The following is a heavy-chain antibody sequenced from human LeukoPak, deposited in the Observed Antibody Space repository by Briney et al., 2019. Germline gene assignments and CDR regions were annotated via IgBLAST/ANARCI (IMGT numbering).Heavy chain of an antibody. Sequence: ASVKVSCKASGYTLTSYDINWVRQATGQGLEWMGWMNPNSGRTGYAQNFQGRITITRNTSISTAYMELSSLRSTDTAVYYCTRETSSRYFDYWGQGTLVTVSS. CDR1: GYTLTSYD. J-gene: IGHJ4*02. CDR2: MNPNSGRT. V-gene: IGHV1-8*01. CDR3: TRETSSRYFDY.